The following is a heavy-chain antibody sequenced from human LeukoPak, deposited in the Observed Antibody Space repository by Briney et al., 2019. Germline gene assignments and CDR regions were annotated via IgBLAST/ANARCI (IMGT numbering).Heavy chain of an antibody. Sequence: SQTLSLTCTVSGGSISSGSYYWSWIRQPAGKGLEWIGRIYTSGSTNYNPSLKSRVTISVDTSKNQFSLKLSSVTAADTAVYYCARREAGTNYYYYYMDVWGKGTTVTVSS. V-gene: IGHV4-61*02. CDR3: ARREAGTNYYYYYMDV. CDR1: GGSISSGSYY. J-gene: IGHJ6*03. CDR2: IYTSGST. D-gene: IGHD6-13*01.